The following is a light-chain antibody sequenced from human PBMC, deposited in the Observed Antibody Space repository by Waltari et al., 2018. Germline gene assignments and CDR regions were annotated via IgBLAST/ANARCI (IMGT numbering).Light chain of an antibody. CDR3: QQYYSTPPVT. V-gene: IGKV4-1*01. CDR1: QIVLYSSNNKNY. J-gene: IGKJ5*01. Sequence: DIVMTQSPDSLAVSLGERATINCKSSQIVLYSSNNKNYLAWYQQKPGQPPKLLIYWASTRESGVPDRFSGSGSGTDFTLTISSLRAEDVAVYYCQQYYSTPPVTFGQGTRLEIK. CDR2: WAS.